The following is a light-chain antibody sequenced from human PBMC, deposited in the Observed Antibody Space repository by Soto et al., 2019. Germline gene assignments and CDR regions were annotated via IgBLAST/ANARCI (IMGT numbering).Light chain of an antibody. Sequence: QSALTQPASVSGSPGQSITISCTGTSSDVGGNYNYVSWYQQHPGKAPKLMIYEVSNRPSGVSNRFSGSKSGNTASLTISGLQAEDEADYYCSSYTGSPWVFGTGTKLTVL. CDR1: SSDVGGNYNY. CDR3: SSYTGSPWV. CDR2: EVS. J-gene: IGLJ1*01. V-gene: IGLV2-14*01.